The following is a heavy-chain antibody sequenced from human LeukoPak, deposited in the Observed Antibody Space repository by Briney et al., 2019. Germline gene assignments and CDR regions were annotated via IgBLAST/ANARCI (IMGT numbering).Heavy chain of an antibody. J-gene: IGHJ5*02. CDR3: ATVGATAGNWFDP. CDR2: FDPEDGET. CDR1: GYTLTELS. V-gene: IGHV1-24*01. D-gene: IGHD6-13*01. Sequence: ASVKVSCKVSGYTLTELSMHWVRQAPGKGLEWMGGFDPEDGETIYAQKFQGRVTMTEDTSTDTAYMGLSSLRSEDTAVYYCATVGATAGNWFDPWGQGTLVTVSS.